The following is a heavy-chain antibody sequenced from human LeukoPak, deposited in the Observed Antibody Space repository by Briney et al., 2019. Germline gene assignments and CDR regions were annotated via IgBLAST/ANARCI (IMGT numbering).Heavy chain of an antibody. CDR1: GFTVSSNY. D-gene: IGHD5-24*01. CDR3: ANERPLVEMATFGMGV. J-gene: IGHJ6*02. V-gene: IGHV3-53*01. Sequence: GGSLRLSCAASGFTVSSNYMSWVRQAPGKGLEWVSVIYSGGSTYYADSVKGRFTISRDNSKNTLYLQMNSLRAEDTAVYYCANERPLVEMATFGMGVWGQGTTVTVSS. CDR2: IYSGGST.